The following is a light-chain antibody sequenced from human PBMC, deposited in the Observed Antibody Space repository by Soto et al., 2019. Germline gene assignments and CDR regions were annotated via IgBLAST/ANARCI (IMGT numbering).Light chain of an antibody. CDR1: QSISSW. CDR3: QQYNSYSWT. V-gene: IGKV1-5*01. J-gene: IGKJ1*01. Sequence: DIQMTQSPSTLSASVGDRVTITCRASQSISSWLAWYQQKPGKAPRLLIYAASSLKSGVPSRFSGSGSGTEFILTISSLQPDDFATYYCQQYNSYSWTFGQGTKVEIK. CDR2: AAS.